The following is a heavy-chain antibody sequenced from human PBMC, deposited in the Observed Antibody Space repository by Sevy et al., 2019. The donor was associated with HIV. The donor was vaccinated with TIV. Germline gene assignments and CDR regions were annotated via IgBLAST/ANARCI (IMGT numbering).Heavy chain of an antibody. CDR2: IPFDGSRE. CDR1: GFTFTDYG. Sequence: GGSLRLSCVASGFTFTDYGMHWVRQVSGRGLEWVAFIPFDGSREYYTDSVKGRFTISRDDSKNTLYLQMNSLRSEDTAVYYCAKALNIVATILNWGQGTLVTVSS. D-gene: IGHD5-12*01. V-gene: IGHV3-30*02. J-gene: IGHJ4*02. CDR3: AKALNIVATILN.